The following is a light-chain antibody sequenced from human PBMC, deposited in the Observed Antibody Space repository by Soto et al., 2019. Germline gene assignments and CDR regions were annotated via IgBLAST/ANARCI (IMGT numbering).Light chain of an antibody. V-gene: IGKV3-15*01. CDR1: QSLRSS. Sequence: ETRMTQSAYTLSVSVGERATLSWRASQSLRSSLAWYQQKPGQAPRLLIYDASTRATGIPARFSGSVYGTDFNLTISGLQPEDFAVYYCQQYNNWPQTFGQGTKVDIK. J-gene: IGKJ1*01. CDR3: QQYNNWPQT. CDR2: DAS.